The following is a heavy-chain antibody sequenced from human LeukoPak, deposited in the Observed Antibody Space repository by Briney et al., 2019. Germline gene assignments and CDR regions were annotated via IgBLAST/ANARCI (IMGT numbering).Heavy chain of an antibody. J-gene: IGHJ3*02. V-gene: IGHV3-21*01. CDR3: ARPMIVVGNDAFDI. CDR2: ISSSGTYI. D-gene: IGHD3-22*01. CDR1: EFTFNNYH. Sequence: GGSLRLSCAASEFTFNNYHMNWVRQAPGKGLEWVSSISSSGTYIYNADSVKGRFTISRDNAKNSLYLLMNSLRAEDTAVYYCARPMIVVGNDAFDIWGQGTMVTVSS.